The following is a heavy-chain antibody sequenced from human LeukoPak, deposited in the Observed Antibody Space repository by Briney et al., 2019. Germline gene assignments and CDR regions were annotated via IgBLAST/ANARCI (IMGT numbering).Heavy chain of an antibody. CDR3: AKDQYRYGSVLTLIVDY. J-gene: IGHJ4*02. CDR2: ISYDGSNK. V-gene: IGHV3-30*04. D-gene: IGHD5-18*01. Sequence: PGRSLRLSCAASGITFSSYAMHWVRQAPGKGLEWVAVISYDGSNKYYADSVKGRFTISRDNSKNTLYLQMNSLRAEDTAVYYCAKDQYRYGSVLTLIVDYWGQGTLVIVSS. CDR1: GITFSSYA.